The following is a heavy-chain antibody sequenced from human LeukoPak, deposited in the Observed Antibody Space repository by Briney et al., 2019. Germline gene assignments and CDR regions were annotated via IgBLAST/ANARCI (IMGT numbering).Heavy chain of an antibody. J-gene: IGHJ6*03. Sequence: SVSLSCKASGGTFSIYTISWVRQAPGPGHEWMGRIIPILGIANYTHKFQCRVTVTAEKSQSTPSMELSSLRPKATDMYFCSRLYDYDSSGYQGGYYYMDVWGKGTTVTVSS. CDR2: IIPILGIA. CDR3: SRLYDYDSSGYQGGYYYMDV. CDR1: GGTFSIYT. V-gene: IGHV1-69*02. D-gene: IGHD3-22*01.